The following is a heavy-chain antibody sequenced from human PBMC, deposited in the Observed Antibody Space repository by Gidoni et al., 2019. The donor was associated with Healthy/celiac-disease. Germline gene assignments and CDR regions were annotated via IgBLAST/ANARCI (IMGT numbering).Heavy chain of an antibody. Sequence: QVQLQESGPGLVKPSETLSLTCTVSGCSISSYYWSWIRQPPGKGLEWIGYIYYSGSTNYNPSLKSRVTRSVDTSKNQFSLKLSSVTAADTAVYYCARTPIYSYGDYYYYGMDVWGQGTTVTVSS. J-gene: IGHJ6*02. CDR1: GCSISSYY. CDR3: ARTPIYSYGDYYYYGMDV. D-gene: IGHD5-18*01. V-gene: IGHV4-59*01. CDR2: IYYSGST.